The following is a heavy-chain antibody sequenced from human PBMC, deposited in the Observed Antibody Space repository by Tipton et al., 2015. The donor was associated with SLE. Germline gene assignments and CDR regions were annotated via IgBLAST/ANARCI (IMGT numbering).Heavy chain of an antibody. D-gene: IGHD3-22*01. V-gene: IGHV4-39*07. CDR3: ARDEYYYDGTGYHLLGQFDY. Sequence: TLSLTCTVSGGSINTATFHWGWLRQPPGKGLEWIGSVFHSGSTYYSPPLKSRVTISMDTSKNQFSLKLSSVTAADTAVYFCARDEYYYDGTGYHLLGQFDYWGQGTLVTVSS. CDR1: GGSINTATFH. CDR2: VFHSGST. J-gene: IGHJ4*02.